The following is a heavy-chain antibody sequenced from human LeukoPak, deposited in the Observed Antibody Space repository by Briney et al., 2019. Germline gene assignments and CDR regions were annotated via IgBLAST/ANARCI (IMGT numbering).Heavy chain of an antibody. Sequence: SETLSLTCAVSGGSISIDNWWSWVRQPPGKGLEWIGEIYHSGSTNYNPSLKSRVTMSVDKSKNQFSLNLSSVTAADTAVYYCARDSRQDYYDSSGYLWFAFDIWGQGTMVTVSS. CDR1: GGSISIDNW. V-gene: IGHV4-4*02. CDR3: ARDSRQDYYDSSGYLWFAFDI. D-gene: IGHD3-22*01. J-gene: IGHJ3*02. CDR2: IYHSGST.